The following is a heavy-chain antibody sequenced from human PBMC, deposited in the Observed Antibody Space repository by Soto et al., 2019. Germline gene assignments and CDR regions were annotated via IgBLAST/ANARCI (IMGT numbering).Heavy chain of an antibody. CDR1: GGNPSNSA. Sequence: QVQLLQSGAEVKKSGSSVKVSCKASGGNPSNSAFSWVRQAPGQGLEWVGGVIPVFGIVKYAQRLRGRVTITAEESTNTAYMELSSLRSDDTAVYFFGSGRIVVACSRAYYALDVWGQGTRVTVSS. D-gene: IGHD2-15*01. CDR2: VIPVFGIV. V-gene: IGHV1-69*01. CDR3: GSGRIVVACSRAYYALDV. J-gene: IGHJ6*02.